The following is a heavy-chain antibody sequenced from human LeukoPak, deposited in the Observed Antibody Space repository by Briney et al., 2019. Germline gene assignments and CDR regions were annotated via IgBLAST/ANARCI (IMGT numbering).Heavy chain of an antibody. V-gene: IGHV4-59*01. CDR1: GGSISSYY. CDR3: ARAQWLPPGDGMDV. D-gene: IGHD5-12*01. J-gene: IGHJ6*02. Sequence: PSETLSLTCAVSGGSISSYYWSWIRQPPGKGLEWIGYIYYSGSTNYNPSLKSRVTISVDTSKNQFSLKLSSVTAADTAVYYCARAQWLPPGDGMDVWGQGTTVTVSS. CDR2: IYYSGST.